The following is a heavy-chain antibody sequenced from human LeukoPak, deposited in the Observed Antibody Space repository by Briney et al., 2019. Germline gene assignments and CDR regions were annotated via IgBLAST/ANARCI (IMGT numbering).Heavy chain of an antibody. V-gene: IGHV4-39*07. D-gene: IGHD2-21*02. Sequence: SETLSLTCSVSGGSIGSSPYYWGWIRQPPGKGLEYIGIISYSGRTYYSPSLKSRVTISVDTSKNQFSLKVNSVTAADTALYYCARDSDPYCGGDCRPFDYWGQGTLVTVSS. CDR3: ARDSDPYCGGDCRPFDY. CDR1: GGSIGSSPYY. CDR2: ISYSGRT. J-gene: IGHJ4*02.